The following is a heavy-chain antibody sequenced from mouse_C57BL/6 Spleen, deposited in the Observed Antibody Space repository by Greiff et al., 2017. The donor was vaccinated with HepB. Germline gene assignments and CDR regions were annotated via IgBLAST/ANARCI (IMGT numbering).Heavy chain of an antibody. D-gene: IGHD1-1*01. CDR2: INPYNGGT. V-gene: IGHV1-19*01. Sequence: EVQLQQSGPVLVKPGASVKMSCKASGYTFTDYYMNWVKQSHGKSLEWIGVINPYNGGTSYNQKFKGKATLTVDKSSSTAYMELNSLTSEDSAVYYCAGYYYGSSPFAYWGQGTLVTVSA. J-gene: IGHJ3*01. CDR1: GYTFTDYY. CDR3: AGYYYGSSPFAY.